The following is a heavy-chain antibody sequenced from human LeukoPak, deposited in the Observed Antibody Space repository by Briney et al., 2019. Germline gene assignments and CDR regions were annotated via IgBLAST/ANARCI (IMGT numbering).Heavy chain of an antibody. J-gene: IGHJ4*02. D-gene: IGHD3-3*01. CDR2: IKQDGSEK. Sequence: GGSLRLSCAASGFTFSSYWMSWVRQAPGKGLEWVANIKQDGSEKYYVDPVKGRFTISRDNAKNSLYLQMNSLRAEDTAVYYCARGSYDFWSGYPNWGQGTLVTVSS. CDR1: GFTFSSYW. V-gene: IGHV3-7*01. CDR3: ARGSYDFWSGYPN.